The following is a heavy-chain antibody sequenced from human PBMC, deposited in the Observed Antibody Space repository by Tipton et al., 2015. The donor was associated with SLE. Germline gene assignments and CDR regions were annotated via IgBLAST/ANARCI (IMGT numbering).Heavy chain of an antibody. J-gene: IGHJ5*02. CDR2: MSYSGST. CDR3: AGSPFYDFWRNS. V-gene: IGHV4-31*03. CDR1: GGSISSDDYY. D-gene: IGHD3-3*01. Sequence: TLSLTCTVSGGSISSDDYYWTWIRQHPGKGLEWIGHMSYSGSTYYNPSLKSRITISVDTSKNHFSLKLSSVTAADTAVYYCAGSPFYDFWRNSWGQGTLVSVSS.